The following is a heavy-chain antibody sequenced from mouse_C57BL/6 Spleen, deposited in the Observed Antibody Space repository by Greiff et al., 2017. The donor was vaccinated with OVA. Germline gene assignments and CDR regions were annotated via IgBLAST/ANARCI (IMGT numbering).Heavy chain of an antibody. V-gene: IGHV5-4*01. D-gene: IGHD2-4*01. CDR1: GFTFSSYA. J-gene: IGHJ4*01. CDR2: ISDGGSYT. CDR3: AREGDYTLGDYAMDY. Sequence: EVKLVESGGGLVKPGGSLKLSCAASGFTFSSYAMSWVRQTPEKRLEWVATISDGGSYTYYPDHVQGRFTISRDNAKNNLYLQMSHLKSEDTAMYYCAREGDYTLGDYAMDYWGQGTSVTVSS.